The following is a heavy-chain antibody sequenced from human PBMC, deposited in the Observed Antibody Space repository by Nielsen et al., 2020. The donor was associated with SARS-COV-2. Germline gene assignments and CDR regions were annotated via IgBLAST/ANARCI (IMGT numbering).Heavy chain of an antibody. Sequence: GESLKISCKGSGYSFTTYWIGWVRQMPGKGLGWMGIMYPGDSDTRYSPSFQGQVTISADKSISTAYLQWNSLKASDTAMYYCARGYYFGSGGVEYWGQGTLVTVSS. J-gene: IGHJ4*02. CDR1: GYSFTTYW. D-gene: IGHD3-10*01. V-gene: IGHV5-51*01. CDR3: ARGYYFGSGGVEY. CDR2: MYPGDSDT.